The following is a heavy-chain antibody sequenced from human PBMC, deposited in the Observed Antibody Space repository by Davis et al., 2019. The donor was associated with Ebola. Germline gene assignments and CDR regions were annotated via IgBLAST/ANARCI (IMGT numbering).Heavy chain of an antibody. CDR1: GGSVSSGSYY. V-gene: IGHV4-39*01. CDR2: IYYSGST. CDR3: ARQSGSYYHY. J-gene: IGHJ4*02. Sequence: PSETLSLTCTVSGGSVSSGSYYWGWIRQPPGKGLEWIGSIYYSGSTYYNPSLKSRVTISVDTSKNQFSLKLSSVTAADTAVYYCARQSGSYYHYWGQGTLVTVSS. D-gene: IGHD1-26*01.